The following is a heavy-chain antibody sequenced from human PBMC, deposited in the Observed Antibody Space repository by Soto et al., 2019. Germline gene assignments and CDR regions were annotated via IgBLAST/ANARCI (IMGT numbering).Heavy chain of an antibody. J-gene: IGHJ4*02. Sequence: ASVKVSCEAAGYSFTGSGTHCVRQAPGQKHEWMGWINAGHGNTKYSQKFQGRVTITRDTSASTAYMELSSQRSEDTAVYYCSRDWYVYDILTGPSYCFDYWGQGTLVTVSS. D-gene: IGHD3-9*01. CDR2: INAGHGNT. V-gene: IGHV1-3*01. CDR3: SRDWYVYDILTGPSYCFDY. CDR1: GYSFTGSG.